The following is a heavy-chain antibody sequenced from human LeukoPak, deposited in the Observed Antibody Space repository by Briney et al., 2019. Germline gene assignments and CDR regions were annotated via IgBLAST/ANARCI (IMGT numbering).Heavy chain of an antibody. CDR3: TRAEFSNSFDD. V-gene: IGHV3-53*01. CDR2: IYSSGST. D-gene: IGHD6-6*01. Sequence: GGSLRLSCAASGFTVISNYMSWVRHIPGRSLEWVAFIYSSGSTYYAESAEGRFTISRDSSKNTLYLEMTSLRVEDTAVYYCTRAEFSNSFDDWGQGTLVIVSS. J-gene: IGHJ4*02. CDR1: GFTVISNY.